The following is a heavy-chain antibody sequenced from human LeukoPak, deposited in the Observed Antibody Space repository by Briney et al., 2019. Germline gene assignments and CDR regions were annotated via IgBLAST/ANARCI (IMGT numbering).Heavy chain of an antibody. J-gene: IGHJ4*02. V-gene: IGHV3-48*01. CDR3: ARVHGAYPIDY. CDR1: GFTFSSYN. D-gene: IGHD4/OR15-4a*01. Sequence: GGSLRLSCAASGFTFSSYNMNWVRQAPGKGLEWVSYISTTSSTIFYADSVKGRFTISRDNAKNSVYLQMNSLGVEDTAVYYCARVHGAYPIDYWGQGTLVTVSS. CDR2: ISTTSSTI.